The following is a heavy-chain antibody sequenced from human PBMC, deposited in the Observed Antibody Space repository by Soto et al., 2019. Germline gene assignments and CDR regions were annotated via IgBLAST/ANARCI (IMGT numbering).Heavy chain of an antibody. D-gene: IGHD2-2*01. V-gene: IGHV3-11*05. CDR3: ARVPDY. J-gene: IGHJ4*02. Sequence: GGSLRLSCAASGFTFSDHYMTWIRQPPGKGLEWVSYISSGSTYAYSADSVKGRFTISRDNANNSLYLQMNSLKAEDTAVYYCARVPDYWGQGILVTVSS. CDR2: ISSGSTYA. CDR1: GFTFSDHY.